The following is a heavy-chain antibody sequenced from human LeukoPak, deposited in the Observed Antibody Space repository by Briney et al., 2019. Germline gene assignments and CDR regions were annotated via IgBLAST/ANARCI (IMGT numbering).Heavy chain of an antibody. Sequence: PSETLSLTCTVSGGSISSYYWSWIRQPPGKGLGWIGYIYYSGSTNYNPSLKSRVTISVDTTKNQSSLNLSSVTAADTAVYYSARSYRPLWSGSYYYGMYVWGQGTPVTVSS. CDR2: IYYSGST. CDR3: ARSYRPLWSGSYYYGMYV. CDR1: GGSISSYY. V-gene: IGHV4-59*08. D-gene: IGHD3-3*01. J-gene: IGHJ6*02.